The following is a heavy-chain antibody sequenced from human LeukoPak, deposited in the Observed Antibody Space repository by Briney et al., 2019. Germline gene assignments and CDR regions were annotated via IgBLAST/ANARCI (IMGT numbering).Heavy chain of an antibody. CDR1: GGSISSYY. V-gene: IGHV4-59*08. CDR2: IYYSGST. J-gene: IGHJ3*02. CDR3: ARATFWSGYLDAFDI. D-gene: IGHD3-3*01. Sequence: PSETLSLTCTVSGGSISSYYWSWIRQPPGKGLEWVGYIYYSGSTNYNPSLKSRVTISVDTSKNQFSLKLSSVTAADTAVYYCARATFWSGYLDAFDIWAKGQWSPSLQ.